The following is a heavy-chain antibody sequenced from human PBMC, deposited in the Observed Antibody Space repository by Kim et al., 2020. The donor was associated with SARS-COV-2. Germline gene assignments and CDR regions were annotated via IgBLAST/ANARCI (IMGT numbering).Heavy chain of an antibody. Sequence: ASVKVSCKALGYELRSYDIAWVRQAPGQGLEWLGWISPYYGTTHYGQKFQGRVTLTADTSASAAYLDLTSLRSDDAAVYYCARHTVHNGFDIWGQGTVVT. CDR2: ISPYYGTT. CDR3: ARHTVHNGFDI. V-gene: IGHV1-18*01. D-gene: IGHD4-17*01. CDR1: GYELRSYD. J-gene: IGHJ3*02.